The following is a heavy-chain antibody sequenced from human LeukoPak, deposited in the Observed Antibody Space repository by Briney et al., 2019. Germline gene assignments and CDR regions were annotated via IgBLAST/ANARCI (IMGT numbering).Heavy chain of an antibody. CDR1: GFTFSSYA. J-gene: IGHJ5*02. D-gene: IGHD3-22*01. Sequence: PGRSLRLSCAASGFTFSSYAMHWVRQAPGKGLEWVAVISYDGSNKYYADSVKGRFTISRDNSKNTLYLQMSSLRAEDTAVYYCARDMIAVARPKNWFDPWGQGTLVTVSS. V-gene: IGHV3-30-3*01. CDR2: ISYDGSNK. CDR3: ARDMIAVARPKNWFDP.